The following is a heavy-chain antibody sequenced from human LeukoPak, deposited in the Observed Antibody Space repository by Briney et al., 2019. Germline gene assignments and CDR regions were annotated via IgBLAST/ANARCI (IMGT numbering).Heavy chain of an antibody. CDR3: ARGRLGSRITMVRGFDP. CDR1: GGSFSGYY. Sequence: SETLSLTCAFYGGSFSGYYWSWIRQPPGKGLEWIGEINHSGSTNYNPSLKSRVTISVDTSKNRFSLKLSSVTAADTAVYYCARGRLGSRITMVRGFDPWGQGTQVTVSS. D-gene: IGHD3-10*01. J-gene: IGHJ5*02. CDR2: INHSGST. V-gene: IGHV4-34*01.